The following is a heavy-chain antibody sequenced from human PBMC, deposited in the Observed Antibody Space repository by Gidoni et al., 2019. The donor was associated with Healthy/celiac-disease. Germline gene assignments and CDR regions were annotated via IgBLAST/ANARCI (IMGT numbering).Heavy chain of an antibody. J-gene: IGHJ5*02. CDR3: AKAVDTAMISAFHP. Sequence: EVQLVEPGGGLLQPCRSLRPSCSASGFTFDDYAMHWVRHDPGNGREWVSGISWNSGSICYADSVKGRFTSSRDNAKNSLYLLMNRLRAEDTALYYCAKAVDTAMISAFHPWGQGTLVTVSS. CDR2: ISWNSGSI. V-gene: IGHV3-9*01. CDR1: GFTFDDYA. D-gene: IGHD5-18*01.